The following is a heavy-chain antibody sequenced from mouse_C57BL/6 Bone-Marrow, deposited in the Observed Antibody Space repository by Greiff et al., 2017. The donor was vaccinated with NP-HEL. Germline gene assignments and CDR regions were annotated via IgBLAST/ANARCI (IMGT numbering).Heavy chain of an antibody. CDR2: ISDGGSYT. CDR1: GFTFSSYA. CDR3: ATDDWDGRDAMDD. V-gene: IGHV5-4*01. J-gene: IGHJ4*01. Sequence: EVMLVESGGGLVKPGGSLKLSCAASGFTFSSYAMSWVRQTPEKRLEWVATISDGGSYTYYPDNVKGRFTISRDNAKNNLYLQMGHLKSEDTAMYYCATDDWDGRDAMDDWGQGTSVTVSS. D-gene: IGHD4-1*01.